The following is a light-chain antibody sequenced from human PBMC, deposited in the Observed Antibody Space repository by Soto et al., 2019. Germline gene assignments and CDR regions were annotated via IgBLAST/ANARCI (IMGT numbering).Light chain of an antibody. V-gene: IGLV1-40*01. CDR3: QSYDSRLSGSV. J-gene: IGLJ2*01. CDR1: SSNIGAGYD. CDR2: GNS. Sequence: QAVVTQPPSGAGAPGQRVTISCTGGSSNIGAGYDVHWYQQLPGTAPKLLIYGNSNRPSGVPDRVSGSKSGTSASLAITGLRVEDEADYYCQSYDSRLSGSVFGGGTKLTVL.